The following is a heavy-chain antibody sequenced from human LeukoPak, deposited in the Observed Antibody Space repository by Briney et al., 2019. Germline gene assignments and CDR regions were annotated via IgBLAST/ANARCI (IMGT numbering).Heavy chain of an antibody. CDR3: ARSWDYVWGSYRPNNWFDP. CDR1: GYTFTSYG. CDR2: ISAYNGNT. Sequence: GASVKVSCKASGYTFTSYGISWVRQAPGQGLEWMGWISAYNGNTNYAQKLQGRVTMTTDTSTSTAYMELRSLRSDDTAVYYCARSWDYVWGSYRPNNWFDPWGQGTLVTVSS. D-gene: IGHD3-16*02. V-gene: IGHV1-18*01. J-gene: IGHJ5*02.